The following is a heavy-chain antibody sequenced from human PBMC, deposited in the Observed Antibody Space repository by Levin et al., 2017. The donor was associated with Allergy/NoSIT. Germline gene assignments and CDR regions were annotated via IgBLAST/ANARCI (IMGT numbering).Heavy chain of an antibody. Sequence: GGSLRLSCAASGFIVSGYWMSWLRQAPGKGLEWVANIKQDGSEKNYVDSVKGRFTISRDKAKNSLYLQMNSLRAEDTAVYYCAKMNWGTGPFEYWGQGTLVTVSS. D-gene: IGHD7-27*01. CDR1: GFIVSGYW. V-gene: IGHV3-7*02. J-gene: IGHJ4*02. CDR3: AKMNWGTGPFEY. CDR2: IKQDGSEK.